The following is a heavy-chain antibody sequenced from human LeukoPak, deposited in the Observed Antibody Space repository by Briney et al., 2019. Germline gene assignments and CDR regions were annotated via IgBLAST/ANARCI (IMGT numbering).Heavy chain of an antibody. Sequence: PSETLSLTCTVSGGAISSYYWSWIRQPPGKGLEWIGYIYYSGSTNYNPSLKSRVTISVDTSKNQFSLKLSSVTAADTAVYYCARAPYGPRRYYFDYWGQGTLVTVSS. V-gene: IGHV4-59*01. CDR3: ARAPYGPRRYYFDY. D-gene: IGHD3-10*01. CDR1: GGAISSYY. CDR2: IYYSGST. J-gene: IGHJ4*02.